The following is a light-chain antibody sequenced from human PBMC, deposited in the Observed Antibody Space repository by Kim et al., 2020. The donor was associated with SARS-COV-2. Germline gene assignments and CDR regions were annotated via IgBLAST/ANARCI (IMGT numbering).Light chain of an antibody. Sequence: AWCPGGRATPSGRASQGVSSYLAWYQQKPGQAPRLLIFDASNRATGIPARFSGSGSGTDFTLTISSLEPEDFAVYYCQQRGDWPTFGQGTKVEIK. J-gene: IGKJ1*01. CDR3: QQRGDWPT. CDR2: DAS. V-gene: IGKV3-11*01. CDR1: QGVSSY.